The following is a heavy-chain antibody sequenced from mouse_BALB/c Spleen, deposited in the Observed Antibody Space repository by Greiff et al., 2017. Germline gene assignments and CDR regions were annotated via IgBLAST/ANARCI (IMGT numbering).Heavy chain of an antibody. D-gene: IGHD2-12*01. V-gene: IGHV5-6-3*01. J-gene: IGHJ4*01. CDR2: INSNGGST. CDR1: GFTFSSYG. CDR3: ARDYDYAMDY. Sequence: EVNVVESGGGLVQPGGSLKLSCAASGFTFSSYGMSWVRQTPDKRLELVATINSNGGSTYYPDSVKGRFTISRDNAKNTLYLQMSSLKSEDTAMYYCARDYDYAMDYWGQGTSVTVSS.